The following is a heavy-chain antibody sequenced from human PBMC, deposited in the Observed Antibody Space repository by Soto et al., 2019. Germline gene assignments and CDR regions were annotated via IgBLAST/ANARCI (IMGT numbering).Heavy chain of an antibody. V-gene: IGHV1-69*01. CDR2: INTIFGTA. CDR3: VRDQNLVVSGGIEFRGRDV. CDR1: GGTFSSYA. J-gene: IGHJ6*02. D-gene: IGHD2-2*01. Sequence: QVQLVQSGAEVKKPGSSVKVSCKASGGTFSSYAINWVRQAPGQGLEWMGGINTIFGTATDEQKFQGRDTITADDSRSTAYMELSGIGSEDTAVYSCVRDQNLVVSGGIEFRGRDVWGQGTTVTVFS.